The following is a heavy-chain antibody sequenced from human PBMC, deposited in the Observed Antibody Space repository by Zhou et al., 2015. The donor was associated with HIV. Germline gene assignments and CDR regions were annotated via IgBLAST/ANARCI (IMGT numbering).Heavy chain of an antibody. D-gene: IGHD5-18*01. CDR2: IVVGSGNT. CDR1: GFTFSRSA. V-gene: IGHV1-58*01. Sequence: QKQLVQSGPEVKKPGTSVKVSCKASGFTFSRSAVQWVRQARGQRLEWIGWIVVGSGNTNYAQKFQERVTITRDMSTSTAYMELSSLRFEDTAVYYCARRGIQQWFDSFDIWGQGTTVTVSS. CDR3: ARRGIQQWFDSFDI. J-gene: IGHJ3*02.